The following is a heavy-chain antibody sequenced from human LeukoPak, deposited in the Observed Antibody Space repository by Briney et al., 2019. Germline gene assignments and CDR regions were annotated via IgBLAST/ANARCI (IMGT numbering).Heavy chain of an antibody. V-gene: IGHV1-46*01. D-gene: IGHD5-12*01. J-gene: IGHJ4*02. CDR3: ARIMSGHGRSPFDY. CDR1: GYTFTSYY. CDR2: INPSDGST. Sequence: ASVKVSCKASGYTFTSYYMHWVRRAPGQGLKWMGIINPSDGSTDYAQKFQGRLTMTRDTSTSTVYMELSSLRSEDTAVYYCARIMSGHGRSPFDYWGQGTPVTVSS.